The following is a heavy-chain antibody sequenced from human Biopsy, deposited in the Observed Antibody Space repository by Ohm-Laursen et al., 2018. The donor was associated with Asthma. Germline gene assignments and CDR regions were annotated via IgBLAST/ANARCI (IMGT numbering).Heavy chain of an antibody. J-gene: IGHJ4*01. V-gene: IGHV1-58*01. D-gene: IGHD2/OR15-2a*01. CDR3: AAGRTSLQGESLI. CDR1: GVALSGYT. Sequence: ASVKVSCNPPGVALSGYTFEWVRQARGLGLEWIAWIVFASGATNYAQNFQDRLTVTRDMSAGSVSMELRGLSSTDTAVYYCAAGRTSLQGESLIWGQGTLVSVSS. CDR2: IVFASGAT.